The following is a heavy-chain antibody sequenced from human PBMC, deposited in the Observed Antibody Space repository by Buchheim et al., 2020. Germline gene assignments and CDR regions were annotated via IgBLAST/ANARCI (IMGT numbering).Heavy chain of an antibody. CDR2: ISYDGSNK. Sequence: QVQLVESGGGVVQPGRSLRLSCAASGFTFSSYGMHWVRQAPGKGLEWVAVISYDGSNKYYADSVKGRFTIYRDNSKNTLYLQMNSLRAEDTAVYYCAKDFRPTYYDFWSGYYTAGYYYYGMDVWGQGTT. CDR1: GFTFSSYG. J-gene: IGHJ6*02. CDR3: AKDFRPTYYDFWSGYYTAGYYYYGMDV. D-gene: IGHD3-3*01. V-gene: IGHV3-30*18.